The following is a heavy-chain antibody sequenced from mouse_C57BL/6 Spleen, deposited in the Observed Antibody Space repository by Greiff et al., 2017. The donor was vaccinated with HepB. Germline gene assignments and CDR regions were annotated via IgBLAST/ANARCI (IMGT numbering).Heavy chain of an antibody. J-gene: IGHJ2*01. D-gene: IGHD4-1*01. V-gene: IGHV1-52*01. CDR3: ARQGSNAYYVDY. Sequence: QVQLKQPGAELVRPGSSVKLSCKASGYTFTSYWMHWVKQRPIQGLEWIGNIDPSDSETHYNQKFKDKATLTVDKSSSTAYMQLSSLTSEDSAVYYCARQGSNAYYVDYWGQGTTLTVSS. CDR1: GYTFTSYW. CDR2: IDPSDSET.